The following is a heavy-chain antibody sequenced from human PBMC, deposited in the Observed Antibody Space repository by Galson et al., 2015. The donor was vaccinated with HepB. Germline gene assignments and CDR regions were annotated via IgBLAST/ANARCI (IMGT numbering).Heavy chain of an antibody. D-gene: IGHD2-2*01. Sequence: SVKVSCRASGYTFTSYPMNWVRQAPGQGLEWMGWINTNTGNPTYAQGFTGRFVFSLDTSVSTAYLQISSLKADDTAVYYCALNLVVPNWGQGTLVTVSS. CDR2: INTNTGNP. V-gene: IGHV7-4-1*02. CDR3: ALNLVVPN. CDR1: GYTFTSYP. J-gene: IGHJ4*02.